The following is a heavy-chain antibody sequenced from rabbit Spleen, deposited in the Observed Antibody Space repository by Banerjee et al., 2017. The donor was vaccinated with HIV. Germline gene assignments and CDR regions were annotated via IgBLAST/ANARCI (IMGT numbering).Heavy chain of an antibody. Sequence: QQLVESGGDRVKPGASLTLTCKASGFSFSSGYYMCWVRQAPGKGLEWIACIYAGSSGNTYYASWAKGRFTISKTSSTTVTLQMTSLTAADTATYFCARDTGTSFSSIGMDLWGPGTLVTVS. CDR2: IYAGSSGNT. CDR1: GFSFSSGYY. D-gene: IGHD8-1*01. J-gene: IGHJ6*01. CDR3: ARDTGTSFSSIGMDL. V-gene: IGHV1S40*01.